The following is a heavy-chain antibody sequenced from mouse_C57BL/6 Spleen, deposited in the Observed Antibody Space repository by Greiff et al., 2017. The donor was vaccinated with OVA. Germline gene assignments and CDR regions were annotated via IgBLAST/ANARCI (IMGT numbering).Heavy chain of an antibody. V-gene: IGHV1-82*01. CDR2: IYPGDGDT. J-gene: IGHJ4*01. CDR1: GYALSSSW. D-gene: IGHD3-3*01. Sequence: VQLQQSGPELVKPGASVKISCKASGYALSSSWMNWVKQRPGKGLEWIGRIYPGDGDTNYNGKFKGKATLTADKSSSTAYMQLSSLTSEDSAVYFCARGRLGGYYAMDYWGQGTSVTVSS. CDR3: ARGRLGGYYAMDY.